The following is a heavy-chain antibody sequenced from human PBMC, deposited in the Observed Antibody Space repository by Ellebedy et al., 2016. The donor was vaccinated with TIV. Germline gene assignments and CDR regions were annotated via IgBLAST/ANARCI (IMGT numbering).Heavy chain of an antibody. J-gene: IGHJ5*02. D-gene: IGHD6-6*01. CDR2: INHDGSST. CDR1: GFIFSSFA. Sequence: PGGSLRLSCDASGFIFSSFAMSWVRQAPGKGLVCVSRINHDGSSTIYADSVKGRFTISRDNAKSTLYLQMSSLGVEDTAVYYCARGAEHTTSSGGFRWFDPWGHGNLVTVS. CDR3: ARGAEHTTSSGGFRWFDP. V-gene: IGHV3-74*01.